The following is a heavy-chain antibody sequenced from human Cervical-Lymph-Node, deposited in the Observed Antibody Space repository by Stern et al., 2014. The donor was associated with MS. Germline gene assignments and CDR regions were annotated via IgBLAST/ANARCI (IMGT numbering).Heavy chain of an antibody. CDR1: GFTFSHYW. D-gene: IGHD4-17*01. Sequence: EVQLVESGGGLVQPGGSLRLSCAGSGFTFSHYWMTWVRQAPGKGLEWVASINKDGSEKYYVDSLKGRFTISRDNAKNSLYLQMTSLRADDTAAYYCARKTTAKNWGQGTLVTVSP. CDR3: ARKTTAKN. V-gene: IGHV3-7*01. J-gene: IGHJ4*02. CDR2: INKDGSEK.